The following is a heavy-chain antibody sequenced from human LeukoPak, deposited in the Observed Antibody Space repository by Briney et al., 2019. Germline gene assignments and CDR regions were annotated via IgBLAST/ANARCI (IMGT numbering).Heavy chain of an antibody. D-gene: IGHD4-17*01. V-gene: IGHV4-34*01. CDR2: INHSGST. J-gene: IGHJ4*02. Sequence: SSETLSLTCAVYGGSFSGYYWSWIRQPPGKGLEWIGEINHSGSTNYNPSLKSRVTISVDTSKNQFSLKLSSVTAADTAVYYCARSDYGGNHGYWGQGALVTVSS. CDR1: GGSFSGYY. CDR3: ARSDYGGNHGY.